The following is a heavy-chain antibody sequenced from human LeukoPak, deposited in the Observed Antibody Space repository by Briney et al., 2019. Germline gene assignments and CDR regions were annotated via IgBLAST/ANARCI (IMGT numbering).Heavy chain of an antibody. CDR1: GGTFSSYA. Sequence: VASVKVSCKASGGTFSSYAISWVRQAPGQGLEWMGRIIPIFGTANYAQKFQGRVTITTDESTSTAYMELSSLRSEDTAVYYCARVPAGYSSSWYTGKFDIWGQGTMVTVSS. CDR2: IIPIFGTA. V-gene: IGHV1-69*05. D-gene: IGHD6-13*01. J-gene: IGHJ3*02. CDR3: ARVPAGYSSSWYTGKFDI.